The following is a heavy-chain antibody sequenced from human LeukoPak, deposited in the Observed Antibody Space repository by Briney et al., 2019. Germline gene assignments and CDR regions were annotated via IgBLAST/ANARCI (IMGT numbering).Heavy chain of an antibody. J-gene: IGHJ6*02. CDR3: TSSCPGCFDWVPYGMDV. Sequence: GGSLRLSCVASGFTFSGSAMHWVRQASGKGLEWVGRIRSKANSYATAYAASVKGRFTISRDDSKDTAYLQMNSLKTEDTAMYYCTSSCPGCFDWVPYGMDVWGQGTTVTVSS. D-gene: IGHD3-9*01. CDR2: IRSKANSYAT. V-gene: IGHV3-73*01. CDR1: GFTFSGSA.